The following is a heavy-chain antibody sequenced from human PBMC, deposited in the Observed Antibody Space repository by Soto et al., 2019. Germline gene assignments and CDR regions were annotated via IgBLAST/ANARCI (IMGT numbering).Heavy chain of an antibody. Sequence: GASVKVSCKVAGYTLTELSVHWVRQAPGKGLEWMGGSDPEDGETIYAQKFQGRVTMTEDTSTDTAYMELSSLRSEDTAVYYCATGPAARYAGWLDPWGQGTLVTVSS. CDR3: ATGPAARYAGWLDP. D-gene: IGHD6-25*01. V-gene: IGHV1-24*01. J-gene: IGHJ5*02. CDR2: SDPEDGET. CDR1: GYTLTELS.